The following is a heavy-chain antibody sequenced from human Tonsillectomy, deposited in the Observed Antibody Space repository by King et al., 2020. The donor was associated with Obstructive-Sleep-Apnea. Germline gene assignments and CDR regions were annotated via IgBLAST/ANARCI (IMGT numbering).Heavy chain of an antibody. D-gene: IGHD2-15*01. V-gene: IGHV3-23*04. J-gene: IGHJ3*02. CDR1: GFTFNNYA. Sequence: VQLVESGGGLVQPGGSLRLSCAASGFTFNNYAMSWVRQAPGKGLEWVSTVSGSGGTTFYADSVKGHFTISRDNPKNTLYLQMNSLRAEDTAVYYCAKDHFSVVVVEGDAFDIWGQGTMVTVSS. CDR3: AKDHFSVVVVEGDAFDI. CDR2: VSGSGGTT.